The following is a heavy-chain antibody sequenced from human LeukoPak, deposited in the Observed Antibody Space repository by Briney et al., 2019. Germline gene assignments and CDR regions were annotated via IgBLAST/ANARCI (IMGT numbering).Heavy chain of an antibody. CDR2: IHYSGST. Sequence: SETLSLTCTVSGGSISSSSYYWGWIRQPPGKGLEWIGSIHYSGSTYYNPSLKSRVTISVDTSKNQFSLKLSSVTAADTAVYYCLKGDYTGPHPIHWGQGTLVTVSS. CDR1: GGSISSSSYY. V-gene: IGHV4-39*01. D-gene: IGHD4-17*01. J-gene: IGHJ4*02. CDR3: LKGDYTGPHPIH.